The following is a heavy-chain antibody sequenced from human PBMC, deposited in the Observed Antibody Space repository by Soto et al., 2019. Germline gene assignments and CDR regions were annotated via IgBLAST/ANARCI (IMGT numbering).Heavy chain of an antibody. CDR2: INPKDGAK. Sequence: QVQLVQSGAEVRRPGASVWVSCKASGYSFIDYYINWVRQAPGQGLEWMGWINPKDGAKKTAKKFQDWINMTSDTSHTTGYLDLRSADTAVYYCARGRKVVATPARDDWFDPWGQGTRVTVSS. D-gene: IGHD2-21*02. V-gene: IGHV1-2*04. CDR3: ARGRKVVATPARDDWFDP. CDR1: GYSFIDYY. J-gene: IGHJ5*02.